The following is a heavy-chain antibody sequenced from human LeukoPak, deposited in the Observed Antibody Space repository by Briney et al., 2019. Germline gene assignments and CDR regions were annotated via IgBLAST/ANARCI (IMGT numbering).Heavy chain of an antibody. J-gene: IGHJ5*02. D-gene: IGHD3-10*01. Sequence: ASVKVSCKASGYTFTSYDINWVRQATGQGLEWMGWMNPNGGNTGYAQKFQGRVTMTRNTSISTAYMELSSLRSEDTAVYYCARARPTRPMVRGVNWFDPWGQGTLVTVSS. CDR3: ARARPTRPMVRGVNWFDP. CDR2: MNPNGGNT. V-gene: IGHV1-8*01. CDR1: GYTFTSYD.